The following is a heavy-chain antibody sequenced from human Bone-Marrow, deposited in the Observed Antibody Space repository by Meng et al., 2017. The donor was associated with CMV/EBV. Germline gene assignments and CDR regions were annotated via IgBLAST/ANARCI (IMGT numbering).Heavy chain of an antibody. J-gene: IGHJ6*02. V-gene: IGHV1-2*02. D-gene: IGHD6-25*01. CDR2: VNPNSGGT. CDR3: ARDRQRRGYYYYGMDV. CDR1: GYSFSGYY. Sequence: ASVKVSCKPSGYSFSGYYIYWVRQAPGQGPEWMGWVNPNSGGTKYAQKFQGRVAMTRDTSIRTAYMELSRLRSDDTAVYYCARDRQRRGYYYYGMDVWGQGTTVTVSS.